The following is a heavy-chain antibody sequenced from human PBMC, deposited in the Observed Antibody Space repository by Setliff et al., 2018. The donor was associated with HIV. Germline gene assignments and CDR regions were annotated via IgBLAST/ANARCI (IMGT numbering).Heavy chain of an antibody. CDR2: ISASATSV. J-gene: IGHJ4*02. D-gene: IGHD1-26*01. CDR1: GFTFSSFD. CDR3: AKAGAVIKDQRLDS. Sequence: GGSLRLSCAASGFTFSSFDLTWVRQAPGKGLEWVSSISASATSVYNADSVKGRFTISRDNSKNILYVQMNSLRVEDTAVYYCAKAGAVIKDQRLDSWGQGTLVTVSS. V-gene: IGHV3-23*01.